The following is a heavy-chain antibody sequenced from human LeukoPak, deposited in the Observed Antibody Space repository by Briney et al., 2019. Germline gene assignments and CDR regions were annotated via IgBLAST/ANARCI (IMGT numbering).Heavy chain of an antibody. CDR1: EFTVSTIY. V-gene: IGHV3-66*01. Sequence: GGSLRLSCAASEFTVSTIYMNWVRQAPGKGLEWVSAIYSGGTTYYADSVKGRFTISRDTSKNTLYLQMNSLRAEDTAVYYCARDKFRGYFDYWGQGTLVTVSS. CDR2: IYSGGTT. CDR3: ARDKFRGYFDY. D-gene: IGHD3-10*01. J-gene: IGHJ4*02.